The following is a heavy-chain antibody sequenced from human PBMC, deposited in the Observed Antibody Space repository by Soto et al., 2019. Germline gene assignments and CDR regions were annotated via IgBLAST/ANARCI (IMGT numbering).Heavy chain of an antibody. CDR1: GYTFTSYG. V-gene: IGHV1-18*04. CDR2: ISAYNGNT. J-gene: IGHJ6*02. D-gene: IGHD3-16*01. Sequence: QVQLVQSGAEVKKPGASVKVSCKASGYTFTSYGISWVRQAPGQGLEWMGWISAYNGNTNYAQKLQGRVTMTTDTPTSTAYMELRSLRSDDTAVYCCARDQRDYGTPHDCYGMDVWGQGTTVTVSS. CDR3: ARDQRDYGTPHDCYGMDV.